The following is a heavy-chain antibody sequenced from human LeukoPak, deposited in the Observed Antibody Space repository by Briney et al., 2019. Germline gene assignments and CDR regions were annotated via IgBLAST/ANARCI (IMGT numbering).Heavy chain of an antibody. CDR3: ARVLMYSGRPNWFDP. CDR2: IIPILGRA. Sequence: ASVKVSCKASGGTFSTYGISWVRQAPGQGLEWMGSIIPILGRAKHAQKLQGRVTITADKSTTTAYMELSSLRSEDTAVYYCARVLMYSGRPNWFDPWGQGTLVTVSS. J-gene: IGHJ5*02. D-gene: IGHD1-26*01. V-gene: IGHV1-69*04. CDR1: GGTFSTYG.